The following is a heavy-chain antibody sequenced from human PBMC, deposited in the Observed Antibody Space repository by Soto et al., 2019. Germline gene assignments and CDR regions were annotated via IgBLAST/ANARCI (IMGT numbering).Heavy chain of an antibody. CDR2: IYYSGST. J-gene: IGHJ6*03. CDR1: GGSISSYY. CDR3: ARVRSGYRDYYYYYMDV. D-gene: IGHD3-22*01. V-gene: IGHV4-59*08. Sequence: SEPLSLTCTVSGGSISSYYWSWIRQPPGKGLEWIGYIYYSGSTNYNPSLKSRVTISVDTSKNQFSLKLSSVTAADTAVYYCARVRSGYRDYYYYYMDVWGKGTTVTVSS.